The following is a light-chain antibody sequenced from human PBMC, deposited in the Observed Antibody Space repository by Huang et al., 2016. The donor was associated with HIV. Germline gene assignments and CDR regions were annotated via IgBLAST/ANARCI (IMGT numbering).Light chain of an antibody. CDR1: QSVFHSANNKNY. CDR3: HQYYSSPQT. V-gene: IGKV4-1*01. Sequence: DIVVTQSPGSLALSLGERAAINCTSSQSVFHSANNKNYLSWYQLKPGQYPQLLIYWASTREFGVPDRFRGTGSGTDFTLTITSLQAEDVAVYYCHQYYSSPQTFGQGTKVEV. CDR2: WAS. J-gene: IGKJ1*01.